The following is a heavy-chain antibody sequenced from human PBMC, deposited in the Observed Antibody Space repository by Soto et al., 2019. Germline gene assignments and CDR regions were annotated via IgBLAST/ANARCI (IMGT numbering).Heavy chain of an antibody. J-gene: IGHJ6*02. CDR2: IYSGGSA. V-gene: IGHV3-53*01. CDR3: VRDDYGLDV. CDR1: GFIVSSNY. Sequence: VGSLRLSCAASGFIVSSNYMSWVRQAPGKGLEWVSVIYSGGSANYADSVKGRFTISRDVSKNTLYLQMNSLRAEDTAVYYCVRDDYGLDVWGRGTAVTVS.